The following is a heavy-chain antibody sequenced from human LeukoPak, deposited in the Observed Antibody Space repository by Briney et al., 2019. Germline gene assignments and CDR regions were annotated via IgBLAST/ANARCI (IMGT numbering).Heavy chain of an antibody. Sequence: GASVKVSCKASGYTFTDYYLHWVRQAPGQRLEWMGWINPNSGGTNYAQKFQGRVTMTRDTSISTAYMELSRLRSDDTAVYYCAREESLAKAVAGTTGENYYYYYMDVWGKGTTVTISS. CDR1: GYTFTDYY. CDR3: AREESLAKAVAGTTGENYYYYYMDV. D-gene: IGHD6-19*01. J-gene: IGHJ6*03. CDR2: INPNSGGT. V-gene: IGHV1-2*02.